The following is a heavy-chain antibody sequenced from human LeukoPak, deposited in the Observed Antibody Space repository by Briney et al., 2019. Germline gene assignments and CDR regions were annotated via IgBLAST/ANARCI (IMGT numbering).Heavy chain of an antibody. Sequence: GGSLRLSCAPSRFTFTIYATHWVRQAPEEGLEYVSAISRNVGSTYYAISVKGRFTISRDNSKKTLYLQMGSLRAEDMAVYYCARAWIYSGYVYVDCWGQGTLVSVSS. CDR1: RFTFTIYA. V-gene: IGHV3-64*01. CDR3: ARAWIYSGYVYVDC. D-gene: IGHD5-12*01. CDR2: ISRNVGST. J-gene: IGHJ4*02.